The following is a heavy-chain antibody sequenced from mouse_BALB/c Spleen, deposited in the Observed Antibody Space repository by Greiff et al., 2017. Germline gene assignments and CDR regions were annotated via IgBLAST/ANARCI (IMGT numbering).Heavy chain of an antibody. CDR3: ARGGYRYYFDY. CDR2: ISSGGST. V-gene: IGHV5-6-5*01. J-gene: IGHJ2*01. CDR1: GFTFSSYA. D-gene: IGHD2-14*01. Sequence: EVKLVESGGDLVKPGGSLKLSCAASGFTFSSYAMSWVRQTPEKRLEWVASISSGGSTYYPDSVKGRFTISRDNARNILYLQMSSLRSEDTAMYYCARGGYRYYFDYWGQGTTLTVSS.